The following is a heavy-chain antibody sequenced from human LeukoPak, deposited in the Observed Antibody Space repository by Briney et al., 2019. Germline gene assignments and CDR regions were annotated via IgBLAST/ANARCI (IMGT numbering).Heavy chain of an antibody. V-gene: IGHV4-34*01. D-gene: IGHD2-2*02. J-gene: IGHJ3*02. CDR1: GGSFSGYY. Sequence: KASETLSLTCAVYGGSFSGYYWSWIRQPPGKGLEWIGEINHSGSTNYNPSLKSRVTISVDTSKNQFSLKLSSVTAADTAVYYCARAPDPIPWLGDAFDIWGQGTMVTVSS. CDR2: INHSGST. CDR3: ARAPDPIPWLGDAFDI.